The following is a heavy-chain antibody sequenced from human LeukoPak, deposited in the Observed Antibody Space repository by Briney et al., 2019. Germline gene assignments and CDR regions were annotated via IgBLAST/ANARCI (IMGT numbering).Heavy chain of an antibody. J-gene: IGHJ4*02. CDR1: GYTFTSYG. CDR2: ISAYNGNT. D-gene: IGHD3-22*01. V-gene: IGHV1-18*01. Sequence: GASVKVSCKASGYTFTSYGISWVRQAPGQGLEWMGWISAYNGNTNYAQKLQGRVTMTTDTSTSTAYMELRSLRSDDTAVYYCARDSLPHYYDSSGYRTDYWGQGTLVTVSS. CDR3: ARDSLPHYYDSSGYRTDY.